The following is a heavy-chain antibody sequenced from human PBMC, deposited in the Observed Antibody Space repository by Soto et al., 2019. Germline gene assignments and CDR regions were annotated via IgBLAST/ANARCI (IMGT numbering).Heavy chain of an antibody. V-gene: IGHV4-59*01. CDR2: IYYSGST. CDR1: GGSISSDY. CDR3: ARNKYYDYIHYDMDD. D-gene: IGHD3-16*01. J-gene: IGHJ6*03. Sequence: SETLSLTCTVSGGSISSDYWSWIRQPPGKGLEWIGYIYYSGSTNYNPSLKSRVTISVDTSKNQFSLKLSSVTAADTAVYYCARNKYYDYIHYDMDDWCKGTTVTVSS.